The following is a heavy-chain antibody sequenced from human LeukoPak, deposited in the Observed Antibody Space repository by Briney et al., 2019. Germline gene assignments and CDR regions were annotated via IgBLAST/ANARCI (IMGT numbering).Heavy chain of an antibody. CDR1: GFTFNNYA. J-gene: IGHJ6*02. CDR3: AKAPAAATKYYYGMDV. Sequence: GGSLRLSCAASGFTFNNYAMSWVRQAPGKGLEWVSAISGSGGATYYADSVKGRFTISRDNSKNTLFLHMNSLRVEDTAVYYCAKAPAAATKYYYGMDVWGQGTTVTVSS. V-gene: IGHV3-23*01. CDR2: ISGSGGAT. D-gene: IGHD6-13*01.